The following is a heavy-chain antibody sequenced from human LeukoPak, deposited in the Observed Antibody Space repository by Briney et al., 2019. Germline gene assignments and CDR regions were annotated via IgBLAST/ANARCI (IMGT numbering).Heavy chain of an antibody. Sequence: PSETLSLTCTVSGGSISSYYWSWIRQPAGKGLEWIGRSYTSGSTNYNPSLKSRVTMSVDTSKNQFSLKLSSVTAADTAVYYCARDNNFDILTGYYQYYFDYWGQGTLVTVSS. V-gene: IGHV4-4*07. D-gene: IGHD3-9*01. CDR1: GGSISSYY. CDR2: SYTSGST. CDR3: ARDNNFDILTGYYQYYFDY. J-gene: IGHJ4*02.